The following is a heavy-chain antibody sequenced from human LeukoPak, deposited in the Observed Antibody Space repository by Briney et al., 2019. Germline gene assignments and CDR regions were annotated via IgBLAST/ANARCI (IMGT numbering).Heavy chain of an antibody. D-gene: IGHD6-25*01. CDR3: ARAQSSGLDN. CDR2: IKEDGSEK. CDR1: GFTFSIYW. Sequence: GGSLRLSCAASGFTFSIYWMTWVRQAPGKGLEWVANIKEDGSEKHYVDSVKARFSISRDNARNSLHLQMNSLRVEDTAVYYCARAQSSGLDNWGQRTLVTVSS. V-gene: IGHV3-7*01. J-gene: IGHJ4*02.